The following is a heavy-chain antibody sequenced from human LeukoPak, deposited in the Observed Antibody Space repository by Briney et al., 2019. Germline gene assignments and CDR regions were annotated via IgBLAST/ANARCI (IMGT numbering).Heavy chain of an antibody. CDR2: ISYDGSNK. D-gene: IGHD6-13*01. J-gene: IGHJ4*02. Sequence: PGGSLRLSCAASGFTFSSYAMSWVRQAPGKGLKWVAVISYDGSNKYYADSVKGRFTISRDNSKNTLYLQMNSLRAEDTAVYYCARDPRRGYSSSWYPLFYFDYWGQGTLVTVSS. CDR1: GFTFSSYA. CDR3: ARDPRRGYSSSWYPLFYFDY. V-gene: IGHV3-30*04.